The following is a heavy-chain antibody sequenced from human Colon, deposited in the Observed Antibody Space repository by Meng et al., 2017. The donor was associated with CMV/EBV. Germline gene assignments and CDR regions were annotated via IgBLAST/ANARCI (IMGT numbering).Heavy chain of an antibody. J-gene: IGHJ5*02. V-gene: IGHV1-18*01. CDR1: FTSYG. CDR3: ARDGPRGYSSSWYDFSWFDP. D-gene: IGHD6-13*01. Sequence: FTSYGISWVRQAPGQGLEWMGWISAYNGNTNYAQKLQGRVTMTTDTSTSTAYMELRSLRSDDTAVHYCARDGPRGYSSSWYDFSWFDPWGQGTLVTVSS. CDR2: ISAYNGNT.